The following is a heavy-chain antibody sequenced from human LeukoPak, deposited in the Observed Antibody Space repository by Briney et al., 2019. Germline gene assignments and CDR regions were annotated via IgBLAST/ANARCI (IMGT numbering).Heavy chain of an antibody. Sequence: ASVKVSCKASGYTFTSYGISWVRQAPGQGLEWMGWISAYNGNTNYAQKLQGRVTMTTDTSTSTAYMELRSLRSDDTAVYYCARDSLAVAGRDYYYYGMDVWGKGTTVTVSS. CDR2: ISAYNGNT. CDR3: ARDSLAVAGRDYYYYGMDV. CDR1: GYTFTSYG. D-gene: IGHD6-13*01. V-gene: IGHV1-18*04. J-gene: IGHJ6*04.